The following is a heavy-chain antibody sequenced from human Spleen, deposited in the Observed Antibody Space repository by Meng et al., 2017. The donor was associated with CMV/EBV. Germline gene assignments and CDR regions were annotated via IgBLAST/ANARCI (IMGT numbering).Heavy chain of an antibody. CDR3: ARTHSGTSVIAFDI. CDR1: GFSFSNYA. Sequence: GESLKISCAASGFSFSNYAMHWVRQAPGKGLEWVASISLDGNNKFYADSVKGRFTISRDNSKNTLYVQMNSLTTEDTALYYCARTHSGTSVIAFDIWGQGTKVTVSS. V-gene: IGHV3-30-3*01. CDR2: ISLDGNNK. J-gene: IGHJ3*02. D-gene: IGHD1-26*01.